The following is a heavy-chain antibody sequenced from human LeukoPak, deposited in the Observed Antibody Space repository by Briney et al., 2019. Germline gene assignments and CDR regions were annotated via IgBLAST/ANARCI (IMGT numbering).Heavy chain of an antibody. CDR3: AKAYGVGATGFDY. D-gene: IGHD1-26*01. CDR2: ISGSGVST. J-gene: IGHJ4*02. Sequence: GGSLRLSCAASGFTFTTYAMSWVRQAPGKGLEWVSSISGSGVSTYYADSVKGRFTISRDNSKNTLYLQMNSLRAEDTAVYYCAKAYGVGATGFDYWGQGTLVTVSS. CDR1: GFTFTTYA. V-gene: IGHV3-23*01.